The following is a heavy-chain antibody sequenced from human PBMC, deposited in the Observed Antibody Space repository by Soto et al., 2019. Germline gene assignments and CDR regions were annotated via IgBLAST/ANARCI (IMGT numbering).Heavy chain of an antibody. CDR3: AREAYCGGDCYQLHLDF. J-gene: IGHJ4*02. CDR2: ISTSSSTI. CDR1: GFTFSSYN. V-gene: IGHV3-48*01. Sequence: EVQLVESGGGLVQPGGSLRLSCAASGFTFSSYNMNWVRQAPGKGLEWVSDISTSSSTIYYADSVKGRCTISRDNAKNSLYLQMNSLRAEDTAVYYCAREAYCGGDCYQLHLDFWGQGNLVTVSS. D-gene: IGHD2-21*02.